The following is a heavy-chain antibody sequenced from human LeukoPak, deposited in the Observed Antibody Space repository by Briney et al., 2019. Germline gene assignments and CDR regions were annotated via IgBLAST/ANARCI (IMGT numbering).Heavy chain of an antibody. CDR2: IYSGGST. J-gene: IGHJ4*02. CDR1: GFTVSSNY. D-gene: IGHD4-17*01. V-gene: IGHV3-66*01. Sequence: GGSLRLSCAASGFTVSSNYMSWVRQAPGKGLEWVSVIYSGGSTYYADSVKGRFTISRDNSKNTLYLQMNSLRAEDTAVYYCAGVDYGDYGFDYWGQGTLVTVSS. CDR3: AGVDYGDYGFDY.